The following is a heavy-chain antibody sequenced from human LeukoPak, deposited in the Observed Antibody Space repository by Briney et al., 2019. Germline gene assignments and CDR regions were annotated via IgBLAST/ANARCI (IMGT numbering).Heavy chain of an antibody. D-gene: IGHD3-10*01. Sequence: GGSLRLSCAASGFTFSSNYMSWVRQAPGKGLEWVSVIYSGGSTHYADSVKGRFTISRDNSKNTLYLQMNSLRAEDTAVYYCARVGVGDYFDFWGQGTLVTVSS. CDR1: GFTFSSNY. CDR2: IYSGGST. V-gene: IGHV3-53*01. J-gene: IGHJ4*02. CDR3: ARVGVGDYFDF.